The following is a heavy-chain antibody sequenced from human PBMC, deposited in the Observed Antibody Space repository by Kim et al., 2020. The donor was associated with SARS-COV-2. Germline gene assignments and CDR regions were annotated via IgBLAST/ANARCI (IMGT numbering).Heavy chain of an antibody. CDR1: GFAFDSYA. D-gene: IGHD4-17*01. J-gene: IGHJ3*01. V-gene: IGHV3-30-3*02. CDR2: ISYDTTDK. Sequence: GGSLRLSCAGSGFAFDSYAMHWVRQAPGKGLEWVAFISYDTTDKNYADSVKGRFTISRDNSKNTLNLQMHSLTGADTAVYYCAKDGAAKYYGFSRDGFDVWGQGTLVTVSS. CDR3: AKDGAAKYYGFSRDGFDV.